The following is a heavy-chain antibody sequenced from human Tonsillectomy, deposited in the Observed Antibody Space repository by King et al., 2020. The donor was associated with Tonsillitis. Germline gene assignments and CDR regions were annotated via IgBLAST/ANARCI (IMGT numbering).Heavy chain of an antibody. V-gene: IGHV4-31*03. CDR2: MFYTANTANPST. Sequence: VQLQESGPGLVKPSQTLSLTCIVSGCSISSGGHYWSWIRQHPGKGREWIGYMFYTANTANPSTFSNPSLKSRRTISVDTSKNQFSLQLNSLTAADTAGYNCAGYEGGVFDLWGQGILVAVSS. CDR1: GCSISSGGHY. D-gene: IGHD2-15*01. CDR3: AGYEGGVFDL. J-gene: IGHJ5*02.